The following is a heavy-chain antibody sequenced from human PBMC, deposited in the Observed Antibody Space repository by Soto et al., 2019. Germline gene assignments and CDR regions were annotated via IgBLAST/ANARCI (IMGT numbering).Heavy chain of an antibody. Sequence: QVQLQESGPGLVKPSQTLSLTCTVSGDSVSSGGYYWAWIRQHPGKALEWIGYIYHRGSTYYNPSQKSRIIISVDTSKSSFSLSLSCVTAADTAVYYLGRVRVRGEGRPPDYWGQGTLVTVSS. CDR1: GDSVSSGGYY. D-gene: IGHD3-10*01. CDR2: IYHRGST. V-gene: IGHV4-31*03. CDR3: GRVRVRGEGRPPDY. J-gene: IGHJ4*02.